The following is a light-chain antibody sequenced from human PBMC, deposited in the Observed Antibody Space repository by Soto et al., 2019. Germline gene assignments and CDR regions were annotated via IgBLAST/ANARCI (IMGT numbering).Light chain of an antibody. Sequence: QSVRTQPPSASGSPGQSVTISCTGTSSDVGGYNYVSWYQQHPGKAPKLMIYEVSKRPSGVPDRFSGSKSGNTASLTVSGLQAEDEADYYCSSYAGSIYVFGTGTKVTVL. CDR1: SSDVGGYNY. CDR2: EVS. CDR3: SSYAGSIYV. V-gene: IGLV2-8*01. J-gene: IGLJ1*01.